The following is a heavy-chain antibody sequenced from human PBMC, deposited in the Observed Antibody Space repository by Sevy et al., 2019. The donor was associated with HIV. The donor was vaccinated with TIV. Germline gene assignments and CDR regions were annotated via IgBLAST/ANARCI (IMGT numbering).Heavy chain of an antibody. Sequence: SQTLSLTCTVSGGSITSLYWNWIRQPPGKGLEWIANIYYNGHINYNPALKSRVTLSLDTSKNQFSLRLSSVTAADTAMYYCAGENAWGRGYSWGQGTLVTISS. V-gene: IGHV4-59*08. J-gene: IGHJ4*02. CDR2: IYYNGHI. D-gene: IGHD1-26*01. CDR3: AGENAWGRGYS. CDR1: GGSITSLY.